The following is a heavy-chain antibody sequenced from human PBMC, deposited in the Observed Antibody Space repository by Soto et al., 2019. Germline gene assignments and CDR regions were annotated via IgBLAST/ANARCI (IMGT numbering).Heavy chain of an antibody. CDR1: EFSFSDQY. Sequence: PGGSLRLSCTVSAVSEFSFSDQYMDWVRQAPGKGLEWVGRSRNRVNNFSTAYAASVQGRFTISRDESKNTVYLQMHSLKTDDTAVYYCSLVDPSAKSPDYWGQGTLVTVSS. CDR2: SRNRVNNFST. D-gene: IGHD2-15*01. V-gene: IGHV3-72*01. J-gene: IGHJ4*02. CDR3: SLVDPSAKSPDY.